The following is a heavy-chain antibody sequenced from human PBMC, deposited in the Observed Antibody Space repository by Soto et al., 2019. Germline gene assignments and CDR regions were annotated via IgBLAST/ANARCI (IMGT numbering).Heavy chain of an antibody. CDR2: TYYRSQWNT. V-gene: IGHV6-1*01. CDR1: GDSVSSNTAT. CDR3: ARPGKRITTNAFDI. Sequence: KQSQTLSLTCAISGDSVSSNTATWHWIRQSPSRGLEWLGRTYYRSQWNTDYAVSVKSRITISPDTSKNQFPLQLNPVTPEDTAVYYCARPGKRITTNAFDIWGQGTMVTVSS. J-gene: IGHJ3*02. D-gene: IGHD3-10*01.